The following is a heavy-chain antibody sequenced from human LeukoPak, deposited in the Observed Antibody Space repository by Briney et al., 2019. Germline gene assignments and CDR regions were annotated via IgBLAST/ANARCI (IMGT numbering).Heavy chain of an antibody. J-gene: IGHJ6*03. CDR2: ISYDGSNK. CDR1: GFTFSSYA. CDR3: ARAAPHPDSGYSYGPVGYYMDV. Sequence: GGSLRLSCAASGFTFSSYAMHWVRQAPGKGLEWVAVISYDGSNKYYADSVKGRFTISRDNSKNTLYLQMNSLRAEDTAVYYCARAAPHPDSGYSYGPVGYYMDVWGKGTTVTVSS. D-gene: IGHD5-18*01. V-gene: IGHV3-30*04.